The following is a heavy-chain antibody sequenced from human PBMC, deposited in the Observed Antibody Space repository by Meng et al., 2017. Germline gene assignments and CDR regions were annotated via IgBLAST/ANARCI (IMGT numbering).Heavy chain of an antibody. Sequence: ASVKVSCKASGYTFTGYYMHWVRQAPGQGLEWMGRINPNSGGTNYAQKFQGRVTMTRDTSISTAYMELSRLRSDDTAVYCCARLKKPDIVVVVAAWDYYYGMDVWGQGTTVTVSS. CDR1: GYTFTGYY. V-gene: IGHV1-2*06. J-gene: IGHJ6*02. CDR3: ARLKKPDIVVVVAAWDYYYGMDV. CDR2: INPNSGGT. D-gene: IGHD2-15*01.